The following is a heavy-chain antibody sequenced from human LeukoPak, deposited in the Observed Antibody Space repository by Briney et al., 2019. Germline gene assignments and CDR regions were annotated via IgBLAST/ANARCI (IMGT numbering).Heavy chain of an antibody. J-gene: IGHJ3*02. CDR1: GYSFTSYW. CDR2: IYPGDSDT. Sequence: GESLKISCKGSGYSFTSYWIGWVRQMPGKGLEWMGIIYPGDSDTRYSPSFQGQVTISADKSISTAYLQWSSLKASDTAMYYCASHTIAVAGHDAFDIWGQGTMVTVSS. V-gene: IGHV5-51*01. CDR3: ASHTIAVAGHDAFDI. D-gene: IGHD6-19*01.